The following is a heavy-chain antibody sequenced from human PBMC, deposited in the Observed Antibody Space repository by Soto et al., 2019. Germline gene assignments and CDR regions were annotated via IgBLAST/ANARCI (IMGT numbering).Heavy chain of an antibody. D-gene: IGHD5-12*01. CDR3: TTSGYDVPNLYYYYGMDV. CDR2: IKSKTDGGTT. CDR1: GFTFSNAW. Sequence: GGSLRLSCAASGFTFSNAWMNWVRQAPGKGLEWVGRIKSKTDGGTTDYAAPVKGRFTISRDDSKNTLYLQMNSLKTEDTAVYYCTTSGYDVPNLYYYYGMDVWGQGTTVTVSS. J-gene: IGHJ6*02. V-gene: IGHV3-15*07.